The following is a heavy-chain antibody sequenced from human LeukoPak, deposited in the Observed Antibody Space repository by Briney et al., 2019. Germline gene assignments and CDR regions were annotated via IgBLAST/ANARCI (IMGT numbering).Heavy chain of an antibody. Sequence: QTGGSLRVSCVVSGFTFSDHYKDWVRQTPAKGLEWVARSRSKAKSYTTEYAASVKGRFTISRDDSKNSLYLQMNSLKTEDTAVYYCARGFNSFDMWGQGTMVTVSS. J-gene: IGHJ3*02. CDR3: ARGFNSFDM. D-gene: IGHD2-21*01. V-gene: IGHV3-72*01. CDR1: GFTFSDHY. CDR2: SRSKAKSYTT.